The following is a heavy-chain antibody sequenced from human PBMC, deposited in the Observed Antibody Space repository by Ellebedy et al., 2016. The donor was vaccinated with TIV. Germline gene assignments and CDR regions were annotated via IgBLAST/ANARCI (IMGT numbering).Heavy chain of an antibody. V-gene: IGHV3-7*01. CDR2: IKQDGSEK. Sequence: PGGSLRLSCAASGFTFSSYWMSWVRQAPGKGLEWVANIKQDGSEKYYVDSVKGRFTISRDNAKNSLYLQMNSLRAEDTAVYYCARDRYSSGWSDAFDIWGQGTMVTVSS. CDR1: GFTFSSYW. D-gene: IGHD6-19*01. CDR3: ARDRYSSGWSDAFDI. J-gene: IGHJ3*02.